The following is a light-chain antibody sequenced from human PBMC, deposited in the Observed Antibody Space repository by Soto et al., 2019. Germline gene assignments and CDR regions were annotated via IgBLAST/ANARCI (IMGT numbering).Light chain of an antibody. CDR2: DAS. Sequence: DIQMTQSPSTLSGSVGDRVTITCRASQTISSWLAWYQQKPGKAPKLLIFDASTLESGVPSRFSGSGSGTEFSLTITSLQPDDSAMYYCQQYNGYSWTFGRGTKVDIK. V-gene: IGKV1-5*01. CDR3: QQYNGYSWT. CDR1: QTISSW. J-gene: IGKJ1*01.